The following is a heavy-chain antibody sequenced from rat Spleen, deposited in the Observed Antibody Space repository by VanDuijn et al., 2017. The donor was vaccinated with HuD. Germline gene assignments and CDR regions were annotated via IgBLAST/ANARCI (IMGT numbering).Heavy chain of an antibody. CDR1: GFTFSSFP. CDR2: ISYGDSSGHSST. CDR3: ARRHYGYTDYFDY. J-gene: IGHJ2*01. D-gene: IGHD1-9*01. V-gene: IGHV5-29*01. Sequence: EVQLVESDGGLVQPGRSLKLSCAASGFTFSSFPMAWVRQAPTKGLEWVATISYGDSSGHSSTYYRDSVKGRFTISRDNAKSTLSLQMDSLRSDDTATYYCARRHYGYTDYFDYWGQGVMVTVSS.